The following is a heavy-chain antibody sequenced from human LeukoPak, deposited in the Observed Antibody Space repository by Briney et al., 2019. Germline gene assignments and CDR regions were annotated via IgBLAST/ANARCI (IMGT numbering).Heavy chain of an antibody. CDR1: GSTFTSYG. Sequence: ASVKVSCKASGSTFTSYGISLVRQAPGQGLEWMGWISAYNGNTNYAQKLQGRVTMTTDTSTSTAYMELRSLRSDDPAVYYCARAFISYYYGMDVWGQGTTVTVSS. V-gene: IGHV1-18*01. J-gene: IGHJ6*02. D-gene: IGHD3-16*02. CDR3: ARAFISYYYGMDV. CDR2: ISAYNGNT.